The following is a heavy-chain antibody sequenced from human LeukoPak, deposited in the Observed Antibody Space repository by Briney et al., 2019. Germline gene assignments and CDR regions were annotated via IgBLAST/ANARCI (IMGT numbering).Heavy chain of an antibody. V-gene: IGHV4-34*01. CDR2: INHSGST. CDR3: ARVGHYDSSGYYTPRFDY. Sequence: SETLSLTCAVYGGSFSGYYWSWIRQPPGKGLEWIGEINHSGSTNYNPSLKSRATISVDTSKNQFSLKLSSVTAADTAVYYCARVGHYDSSGYYTPRFDYWGQGTLVTVSS. D-gene: IGHD3-22*01. CDR1: GGSFSGYY. J-gene: IGHJ4*02.